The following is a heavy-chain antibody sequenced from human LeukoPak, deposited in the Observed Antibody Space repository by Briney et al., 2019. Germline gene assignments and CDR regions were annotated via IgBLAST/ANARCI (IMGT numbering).Heavy chain of an antibody. J-gene: IGHJ4*02. Sequence: SVKVSCKASGGTFSSYAISWVRQAPGQGLEWMGRIIPILGIANYAQKFQGRVTITADKSTSTAYMELSSLRSEDTAVYYCTREREGPVDTAINGDYWGQGTLVTVSS. D-gene: IGHD5-18*01. CDR1: GGTFSSYA. CDR3: TREREGPVDTAINGDY. V-gene: IGHV1-69*04. CDR2: IIPILGIA.